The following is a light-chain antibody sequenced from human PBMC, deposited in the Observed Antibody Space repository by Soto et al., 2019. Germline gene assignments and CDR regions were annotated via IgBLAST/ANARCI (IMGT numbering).Light chain of an antibody. CDR2: YDD. V-gene: IGLV1-36*01. CDR3: ATWDDSLKAWV. Sequence: QSVLTQPPSVSEAPRQSVTISCSGSNSNIGNNAVNWYQQLPGKAPKLLIFYDDLLPSGVSDRFSGSRSDTSASLAISGLQSEDEADYYCATWDDSLKAWVFGGGTKLTVL. CDR1: NSNIGNNA. J-gene: IGLJ3*02.